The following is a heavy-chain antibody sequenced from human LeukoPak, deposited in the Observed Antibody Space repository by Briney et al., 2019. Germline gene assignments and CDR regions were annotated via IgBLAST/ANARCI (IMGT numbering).Heavy chain of an antibody. D-gene: IGHD4-17*01. CDR2: IIPIFGTA. V-gene: IGHV1-69*01. J-gene: IGHJ4*02. CDR3: ARGPPNDYGDPSFDY. CDR1: GGTFSSYA. Sequence: GSSVKVSCKASGGTFSSYAISWVRQAPGQGLEWMGGIIPIFGTANYAQKFQGRATITADESTSTAYMELSSLRSEDTAVYYCARGPPNDYGDPSFDYWGQGTLVTVSS.